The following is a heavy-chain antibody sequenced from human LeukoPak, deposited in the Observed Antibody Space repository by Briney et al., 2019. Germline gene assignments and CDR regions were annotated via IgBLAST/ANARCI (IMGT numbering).Heavy chain of an antibody. CDR3: TTDLIVGATDGFDY. D-gene: IGHD1-26*01. J-gene: IGHJ4*02. CDR2: IKQDGSEK. CDR1: GFTFSSNW. V-gene: IGHV3-7*01. Sequence: GGSLRLSCVASGFTFSSNWMSWVRQAPGKGLEWVANIKQDGSEKYYVDSVKGRFTISRDNAKNLLYLQMNSLRAEDTAVYYCTTDLIVGATDGFDYWGQGTLVTVSS.